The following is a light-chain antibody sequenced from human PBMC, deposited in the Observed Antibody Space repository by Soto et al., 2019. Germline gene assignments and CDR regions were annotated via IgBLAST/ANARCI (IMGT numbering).Light chain of an antibody. Sequence: QSVLTQPPSASGSPGQSVTISCTGTSSDVGGYNYVSWYQQHPGKAPKLMIYEVSKRPSGVPDRFSGSKSGNTAFLTVSGLQAEDEADYYCSSYAGSNNVVFGGGTKVTVL. CDR3: SSYAGSNNVV. V-gene: IGLV2-8*01. CDR2: EVS. J-gene: IGLJ2*01. CDR1: SSDVGGYNY.